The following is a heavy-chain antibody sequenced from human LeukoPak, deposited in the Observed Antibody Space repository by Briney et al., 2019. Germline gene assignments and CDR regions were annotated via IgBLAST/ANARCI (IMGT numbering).Heavy chain of an antibody. V-gene: IGHV3-21*01. CDR3: VSLSSLDRGKSGIVGARAAFDI. J-gene: IGHJ3*02. D-gene: IGHD1-26*01. Sequence: GGSLRLSCAASGFTFSSYSMNWVRQAPGKGLEWVSSVSSSSSYIYYADSVKGRFTISRDNAKNSLYLQMNSLRAEDTAVYYCVSLSSLDRGKSGIVGARAAFDIWGQGTMVTVSS. CDR1: GFTFSSYS. CDR2: VSSSSSYI.